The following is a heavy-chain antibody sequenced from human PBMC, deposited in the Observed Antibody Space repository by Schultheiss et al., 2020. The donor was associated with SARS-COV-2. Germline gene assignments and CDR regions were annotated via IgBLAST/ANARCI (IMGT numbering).Heavy chain of an antibody. CDR1: GGSISSGGYS. D-gene: IGHD5-18*01. CDR2: INHSGST. V-gene: IGHV4-34*01. CDR3: ARHTGDY. J-gene: IGHJ4*02. Sequence: SETLSLTCAVSGGSISSGGYSWSWIRQPPGKGLEWIGEINHSGSTNYNPSLKSRVTISVDTSKNQFSLKLSSVTAADTAVYYCARHTGDYWGQGTLVTVSS.